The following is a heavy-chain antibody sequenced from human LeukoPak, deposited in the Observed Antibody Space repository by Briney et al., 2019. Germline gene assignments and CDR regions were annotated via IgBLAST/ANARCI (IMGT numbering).Heavy chain of an antibody. CDR2: IWYDGSNK. V-gene: IGHV3-33*01. CDR3: ALEVTAPSDY. CDR1: GFTFSSYG. J-gene: IGHJ4*02. Sequence: PGRSLRLSCAASGFTFSSYGMHWVRQAPGKGLEWVAVIWYDGSNKYYADSVKGRFTISRDNSKNTPYLQMNSLRAEDTAVYYCALEVTAPSDYWGQGTLVTVSS. D-gene: IGHD2-21*02.